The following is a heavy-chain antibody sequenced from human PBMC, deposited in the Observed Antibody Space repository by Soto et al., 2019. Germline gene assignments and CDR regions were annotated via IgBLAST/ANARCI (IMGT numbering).Heavy chain of an antibody. J-gene: IGHJ4*02. CDR2: IWFDGSNK. CDR1: GFTFSSYG. V-gene: IGHV3-33*01. Sequence: QVQLVESGGGVVQPGRSLRLSCAASGFTFSSYGMHWVRQAPGKGLEWVAVIWFDGSNKYYADSVKGRFTISRDNSKXXXXXXXXXXXXXXXXXXXXXXXXXXXXTFRGFDYWGQGTLVTVSS. CDR3: XXXXXXXXTFRGFDY. D-gene: IGHD3-16*01.